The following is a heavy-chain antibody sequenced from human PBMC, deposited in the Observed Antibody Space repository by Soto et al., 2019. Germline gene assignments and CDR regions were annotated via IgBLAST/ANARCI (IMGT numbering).Heavy chain of an antibody. J-gene: IGHJ2*01. CDR1: GGTFSSYA. Sequence: QVQLVQSGAEVKKPGSSVKVSCKASGGTFSSYAISWVRQAPGQGLEWMGGIIPIFGTVNYAQKFQGRVTITADKSTSIAYMELSSLRSDDKPVYYCARGNHRWLQLWYFDLWGRGTLVTVSS. CDR2: IIPIFGTV. D-gene: IGHD5-12*01. V-gene: IGHV1-69*14. CDR3: ARGNHRWLQLWYFDL.